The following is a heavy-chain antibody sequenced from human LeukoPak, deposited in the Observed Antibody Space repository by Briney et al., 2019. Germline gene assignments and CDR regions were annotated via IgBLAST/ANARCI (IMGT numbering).Heavy chain of an antibody. D-gene: IGHD6-13*01. CDR1: GHTFTVYY. J-gene: IGHJ3*02. CDR3: ASSISAAGADAFDI. V-gene: IGHV1-2*02. CDR2: ITLNSGDT. Sequence: ASVKVSCKASGHTFTVYYIHWVRQAPGQGLEWMGWITLNSGDTKYAQKIQGRVTLTSDTSISTVYMEMSRLRSDDTAVYYCASSISAAGADAFDIWGQGTMVTVSS.